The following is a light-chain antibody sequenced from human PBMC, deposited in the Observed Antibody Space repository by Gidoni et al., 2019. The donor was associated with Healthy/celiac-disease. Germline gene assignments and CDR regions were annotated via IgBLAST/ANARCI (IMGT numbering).Light chain of an antibody. CDR2: KDS. CDR3: QSADSSGTYEV. J-gene: IGLJ2*01. V-gene: IGLV3-25*03. Sequence: SYELTQPPSVSVPPGQTARITCPGDALPKQYAYWYQQKPGQAPVLVIYKDSERPSGIPERFSGSSSGTTVTLTISGVQAEDEADYYCQSADSSGTYEVFGGGTKLTVL. CDR1: ALPKQY.